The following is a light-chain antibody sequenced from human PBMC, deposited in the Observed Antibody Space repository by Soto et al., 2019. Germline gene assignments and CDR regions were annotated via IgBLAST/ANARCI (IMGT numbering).Light chain of an antibody. V-gene: IGKV3-20*01. CDR2: GAS. Sequence: EIVLTQSPGTLSLSPGERATLSCRASQTVSSSYLAWYQQKPGQAPRLLIYGASIRATGIPDRFSGSGSGTDFTRTISRLEPEYCAVYYCQQYGSSPWTFGQGTKVEIK. CDR1: QTVSSSY. J-gene: IGKJ1*01. CDR3: QQYGSSPWT.